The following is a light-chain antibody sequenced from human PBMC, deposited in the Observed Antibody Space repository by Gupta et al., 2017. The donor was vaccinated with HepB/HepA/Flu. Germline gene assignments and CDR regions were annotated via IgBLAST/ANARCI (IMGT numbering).Light chain of an antibody. Sequence: DIQMTQSPSSLSASVGDRVTITCRASQSISSYVNWYQQKPGKVPKLLSYAASSLQSGVPSRGSGRGSGTDFTLTIRSLQPEDFATYYWQKSYSKPLTFGQGTRLEIK. J-gene: IGKJ2*01. CDR2: AAS. CDR1: QSISSY. CDR3: QKSYSKPLT. V-gene: IGKV1-39*01.